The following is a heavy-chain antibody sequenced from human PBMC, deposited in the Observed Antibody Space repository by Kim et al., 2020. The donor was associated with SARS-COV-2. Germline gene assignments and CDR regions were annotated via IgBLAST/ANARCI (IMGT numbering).Heavy chain of an antibody. J-gene: IGHJ4*02. V-gene: IGHV3-48*01. Sequence: STQNYAAPVKGRFTISRDNATNSRYLQMNSLRAEDTAVYYCARDTGGMFDYWGQGTLVTVSS. CDR2: STQ. CDR3: ARDTGGMFDY. D-gene: IGHD3-16*01.